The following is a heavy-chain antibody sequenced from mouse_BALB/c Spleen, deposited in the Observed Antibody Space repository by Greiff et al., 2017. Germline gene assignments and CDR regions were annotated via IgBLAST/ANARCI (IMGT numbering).Heavy chain of an antibody. J-gene: IGHJ1*01. V-gene: IGHV1S137*01. D-gene: IGHD2-2*01. CDR3: ARPYGYDGYFDV. Sequence: QVQLQQSGAELVRPGVSVKISCKGSGYTFTDYAMHWVKQSHAKSLEWIGVISTYYGDASYNQKFKGKATMTVDKSSSTAYMELARLTSEDSAIYYCARPYGYDGYFDVWGAGTTVTVSS. CDR1: GYTFTDYA. CDR2: ISTYYGDA.